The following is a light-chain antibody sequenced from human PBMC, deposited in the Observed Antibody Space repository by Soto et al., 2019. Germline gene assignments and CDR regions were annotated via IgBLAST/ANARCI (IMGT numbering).Light chain of an antibody. J-gene: IGLJ1*01. Sequence: QSALTQPPSASGSPGQSVTISCIGTASDIGRYNYVSWYQHHPGKAPKLIIYEVTKRPSGVPDRFSDSKSGNTASLTVSGLQADDEADYYCNSYVGSNNYVFGTGTKVTVL. CDR2: EVT. V-gene: IGLV2-8*01. CDR1: ASDIGRYNY. CDR3: NSYVGSNNYV.